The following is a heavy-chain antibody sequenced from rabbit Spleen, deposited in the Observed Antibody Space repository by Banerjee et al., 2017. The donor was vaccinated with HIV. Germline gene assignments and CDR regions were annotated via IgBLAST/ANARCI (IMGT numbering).Heavy chain of an antibody. V-gene: IGHV1S45*01. CDR1: GFDFSYGDV. D-gene: IGHD2-1*01. CDR2: IYSSSGST. CDR3: ARGGAGGGDGFSL. Sequence: QQQLVESGGGLVKPGASLTLTCKASGFDFSYGDVMCWVRQAPGKGLEWIACIYSSSGSTWYASWAKGRFTISKTSTTVTLQMTSLTAADTATYFCARGGAGGGDGFSLWGQGTLVTVS. J-gene: IGHJ4*01.